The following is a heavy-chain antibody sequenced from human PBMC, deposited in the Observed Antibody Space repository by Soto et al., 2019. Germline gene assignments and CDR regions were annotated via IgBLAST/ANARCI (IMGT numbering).Heavy chain of an antibody. V-gene: IGHV4-39*07. CDR2: IKYSGTT. Sequence: SETLSLTCTVSGGSISSSRCHWGWIRQPPGKGLEWIASIKYSGTTFYNPSLKSRVTLSVDTSKNQFSLKLSSVTAADTAVYYCARGRIQLWYPFDYWGQGTLVTVSS. J-gene: IGHJ4*02. CDR1: GGSISSSRCH. CDR3: ARGRIQLWYPFDY. D-gene: IGHD5-18*01.